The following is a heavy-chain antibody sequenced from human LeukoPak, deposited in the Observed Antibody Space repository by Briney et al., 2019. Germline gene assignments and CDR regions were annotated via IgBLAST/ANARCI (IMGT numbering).Heavy chain of an antibody. CDR2: ISSSSSYI. Sequence: GGSLRLSCAASGFTFSSYSMSWVRQAPGKGLEWVSSISSSSSYIYYADSVKGRFTISRDNAKNSLYLQMNSLRAEDTAVYYCARDGGGYYYDSSGYYSLWGQGTLVTVSS. CDR3: ARDGGGYYYDSSGYYSL. D-gene: IGHD3-22*01. V-gene: IGHV3-21*01. J-gene: IGHJ4*02. CDR1: GFTFSSYS.